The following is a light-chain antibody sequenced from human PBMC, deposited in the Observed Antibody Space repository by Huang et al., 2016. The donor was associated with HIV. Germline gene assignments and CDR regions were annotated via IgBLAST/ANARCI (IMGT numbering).Light chain of an antibody. CDR1: HDINTY. CDR2: AAS. J-gene: IGKJ3*01. V-gene: IGKV1-9*01. CDR3: QQLSAYPLS. Sequence: QLTQSPSSLSASIGDRVTIACRASHDINTYLAWYQQKPGRAPKLLIDAASTLQTGVPSRFRGFGSGTAFSLTITSLQPDDFAVYYCQQLSAYPLSFGPGTTVD.